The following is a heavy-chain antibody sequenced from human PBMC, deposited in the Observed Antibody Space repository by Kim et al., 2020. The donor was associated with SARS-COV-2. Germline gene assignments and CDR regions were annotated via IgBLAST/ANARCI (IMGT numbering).Heavy chain of an antibody. CDR2: ISGELLTI. V-gene: IGHV3-11*01. J-gene: IGHJ4*02. D-gene: IGHD1-1*01. CDR1: GFTFTDYY. CDR3: GRGGAVGTVY. Sequence: GGSLRLSCAASGFTFTDYYMNWIRQAPGKGLEWVSYISGELLTINYADSVRGRFTISRDNAKNSLYLQMNSLRAEDTAVYYCGRGGAVGTVYWGQGTLVTVS.